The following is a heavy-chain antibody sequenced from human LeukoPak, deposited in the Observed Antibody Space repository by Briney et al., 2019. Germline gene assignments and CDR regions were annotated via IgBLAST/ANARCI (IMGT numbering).Heavy chain of an antibody. CDR2: INWNGGST. D-gene: IGHD3-3*01. V-gene: IGHV3-20*04. Sequence: RSGGSLRLSCAASGFTFDDYGMSWVRQAPGKGLEWVSGINWNGGSTGYADSVKGRFTISRDNANNSLYLQMNSLRAEDTAVYYCVRDFRFLEDYWGQGTLVTVSS. CDR3: VRDFRFLEDY. J-gene: IGHJ4*02. CDR1: GFTFDDYG.